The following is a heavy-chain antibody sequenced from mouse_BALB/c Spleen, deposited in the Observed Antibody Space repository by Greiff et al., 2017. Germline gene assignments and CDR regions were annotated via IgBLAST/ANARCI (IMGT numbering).Heavy chain of an antibody. CDR1: GYTFTSYY. CDR3: TRSRGLPHYYAMDY. D-gene: IGHD2-2*01. Sequence: QVQLQQSGAELVKPGASVKLSCKASGYTFTSYYMYWVKQRPGQGLEWIGEINPSNGGTNFNEKFKSKATLTVDKSSSTAYMQLSSLTSEDSAVYYCTRSRGLPHYYAMDYWGQGTSVTVSS. J-gene: IGHJ4*01. CDR2: INPSNGGT. V-gene: IGHV1S81*02.